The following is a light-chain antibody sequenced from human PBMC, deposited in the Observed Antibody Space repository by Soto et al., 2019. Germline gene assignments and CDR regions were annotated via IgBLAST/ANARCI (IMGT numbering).Light chain of an antibody. Sequence: EIVLTQSPGTLSLSPGERATLSCRASQSVSSNYFSWYQQQPGQAPRLLIYGATIRSTGIPDRCSGSGSGTDFTLPISSSEPEDVVVYYCHQYGTSPAHSFGQGTKLEVK. CDR2: GAT. V-gene: IGKV3-20*01. CDR1: QSVSSNY. CDR3: HQYGTSPAHS. J-gene: IGKJ2*03.